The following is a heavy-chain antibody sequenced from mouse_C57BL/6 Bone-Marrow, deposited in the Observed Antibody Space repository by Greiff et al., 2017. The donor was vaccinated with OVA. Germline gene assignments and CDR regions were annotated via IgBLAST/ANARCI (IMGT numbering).Heavy chain of an antibody. Sequence: EVKLVESEGGLVQPGSSMKLSCTASGFTFSDYYMAWVRQVPEKGLEWVANINYDGSSTYYLDSLKSRFIISRDNAKNILYLQMSSLKSEDTATYYCARDSLYYYGSSYGGYFDVWGTGTTVTVSS. V-gene: IGHV5-16*01. CDR1: GFTFSDYY. J-gene: IGHJ1*03. CDR3: ARDSLYYYGSSYGGYFDV. CDR2: INYDGSST. D-gene: IGHD1-1*01.